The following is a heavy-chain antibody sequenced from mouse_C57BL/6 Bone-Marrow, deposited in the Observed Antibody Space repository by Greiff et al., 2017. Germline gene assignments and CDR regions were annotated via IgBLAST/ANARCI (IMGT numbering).Heavy chain of an antibody. CDR1: GFNIKDYY. J-gene: IGHJ3*01. CDR2: IDPEDGET. Sequence: VQLKESGAELVRPGASVKLSCTASGFNIKDYYMHWVKPRPEQGLEWIGRIDPEDGETEYAPKFQGKATMTADTSSNTAYLPLRSLTSEDTAFYYCTTGGNVVADWGQGTLVTVSA. V-gene: IGHV14-1*01. D-gene: IGHD2-1*01. CDR3: TTGGNVVAD.